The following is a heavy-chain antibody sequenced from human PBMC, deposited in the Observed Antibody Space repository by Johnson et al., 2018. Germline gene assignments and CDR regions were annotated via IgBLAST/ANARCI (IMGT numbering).Heavy chain of an antibody. CDR2: IIPILGIA. J-gene: IGHJ6*03. V-gene: IGHV1-69*09. CDR1: GGTFSSYT. CDR3: ARVATPTLPSNYYYMDV. Sequence: QVQLQESGAEVKKPGSSVKVSCKASGGTFSSYTISWVRQAPGQGLEWRGRIIPILGIASYAQKFEGRGTITADKSTSTAYMELSRLRSEDTAVYYCARVATPTLPSNYYYMDVWGKGTTVTVSS.